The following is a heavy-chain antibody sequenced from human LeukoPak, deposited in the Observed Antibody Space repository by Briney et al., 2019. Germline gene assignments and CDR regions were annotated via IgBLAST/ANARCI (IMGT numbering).Heavy chain of an antibody. D-gene: IGHD6-13*01. Sequence: SETLSLTCTVSGGSISSGDYYWSWIRQPPGKGLEWIGYIYYSGSTYYNPSLKSRVTISVDTSKNQFSLKLSSVTAADTAVYYCARGNDRAAGRNFDCWGQGTLVTLSS. CDR1: GGSISSGDYY. V-gene: IGHV4-30-4*01. CDR2: IYYSGST. CDR3: ARGNDRAAGRNFDC. J-gene: IGHJ4*02.